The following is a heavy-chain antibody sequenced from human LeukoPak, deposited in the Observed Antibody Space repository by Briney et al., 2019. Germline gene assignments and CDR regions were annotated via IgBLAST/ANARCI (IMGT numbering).Heavy chain of an antibody. V-gene: IGHV3-74*01. CDR3: AKLTVAGTRHDFDI. D-gene: IGHD6-19*01. CDR2: FNSDGSST. J-gene: IGHJ3*02. Sequence: GWSLRLSCAASGFTFSSYWMHWVRQAPGKGLVWDPRFNSDGSSTTCADSVKGRFTISRDYAKHTLYLQMNRLRAEDTAVYYCAKLTVAGTRHDFDIWGQGTMVTVSS. CDR1: GFTFSSYW.